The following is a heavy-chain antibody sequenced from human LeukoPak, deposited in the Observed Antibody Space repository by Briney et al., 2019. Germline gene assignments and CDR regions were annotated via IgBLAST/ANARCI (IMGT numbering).Heavy chain of an antibody. CDR3: ARDHCSSTSCTGYYFDY. D-gene: IGHD2-2*01. CDR2: ISSSSSYI. Sequence: GRSLRLSCAASGFTFSSYSMNWVRQAPGKGLEWVSSISSSSSYIYYADSVKGRFTISRDNAKNSLYLQMNSLRAEDTAVYYCARDHCSSTSCTGYYFDYWGQGTLVTVSS. V-gene: IGHV3-21*01. CDR1: GFTFSSYS. J-gene: IGHJ4*02.